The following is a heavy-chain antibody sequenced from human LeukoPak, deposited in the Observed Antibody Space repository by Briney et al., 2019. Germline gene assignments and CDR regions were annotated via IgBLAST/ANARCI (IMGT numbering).Heavy chain of an antibody. CDR2: IYYRGGT. V-gene: IGHV4-59*01. D-gene: IGHD6-13*01. Sequence: SETLSLTCTVSGDSLSRYYWTWIRQPPGKGLEWIGYIYYRGGTNYNPSLKSRVTISVDTSKNQFSLKLSSVTAADTAVYYCARGKQLTKNLDYWGQGTLVTVSS. J-gene: IGHJ4*02. CDR3: ARGKQLTKNLDY. CDR1: GDSLSRYY.